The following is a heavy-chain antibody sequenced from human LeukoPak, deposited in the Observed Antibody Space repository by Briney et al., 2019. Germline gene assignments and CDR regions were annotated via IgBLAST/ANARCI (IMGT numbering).Heavy chain of an antibody. Sequence: PGGSLRLSCAASGFYFRSHSMHWVRQAPGQGLEWVSLTSNDGSNKYYAVSVKGRFTISRDNTKNTLYLQMNSLRTEDTAVYYCAKGSVAGNGMDVWGQGTTVTVSS. D-gene: IGHD6-19*01. J-gene: IGHJ6*02. CDR2: TSNDGSNK. CDR1: GFYFRSHS. V-gene: IGHV3-30-3*01. CDR3: AKGSVAGNGMDV.